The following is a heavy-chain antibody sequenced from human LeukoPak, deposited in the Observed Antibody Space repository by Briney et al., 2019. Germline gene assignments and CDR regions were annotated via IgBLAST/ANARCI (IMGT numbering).Heavy chain of an antibody. CDR2: IWYDGSNK. Sequence: GGSLRLSCAAPGFTFSSYGMHWVRQAPGKGLEWVAVIWYDGSNKYYADSVKGRFTISRDNSKNTLYLQMNSLRAEDTAVYYCARGAYGSGSYYSFDYWGQGTLVTVSS. CDR1: GFTFSSYG. CDR3: ARGAYGSGSYYSFDY. D-gene: IGHD3-10*01. J-gene: IGHJ4*02. V-gene: IGHV3-33*01.